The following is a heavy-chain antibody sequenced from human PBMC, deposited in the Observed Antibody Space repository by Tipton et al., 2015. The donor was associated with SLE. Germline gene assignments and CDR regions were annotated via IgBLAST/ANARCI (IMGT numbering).Heavy chain of an antibody. V-gene: IGHV4-34*01. Sequence: TLSLTCAVYGGSFSGYYWSWIRQPPGKGLEWIGESDHTGNTNYNPSLKSRVTISVDTSKNQFSLRLNSVTAADTAVYYCATRGSSSWYFFDYWGQGTLVTVSS. D-gene: IGHD6-13*01. J-gene: IGHJ4*02. CDR3: ATRGSSSWYFFDY. CDR2: SDHTGNT. CDR1: GGSFSGYY.